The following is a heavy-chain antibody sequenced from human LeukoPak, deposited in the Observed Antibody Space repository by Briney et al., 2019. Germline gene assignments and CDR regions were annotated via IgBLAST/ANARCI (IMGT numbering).Heavy chain of an antibody. Sequence: SETLSLTCTVSGGSISSSSYYWGWIRQPPGKGLEWIGYIYYSGSTNYNPSLKSRVTISVDTSKNQFSLKLSSVTAADTAVYYCAKVRGNWFDPWGQGTLVTVSS. J-gene: IGHJ5*02. CDR3: AKVRGNWFDP. CDR1: GGSISSSSYY. CDR2: IYYSGST. V-gene: IGHV4-61*05.